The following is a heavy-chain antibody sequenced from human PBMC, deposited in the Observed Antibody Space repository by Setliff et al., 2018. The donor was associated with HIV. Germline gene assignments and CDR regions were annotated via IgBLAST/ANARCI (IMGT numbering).Heavy chain of an antibody. CDR3: ASGRGIYGSGALEAYDI. J-gene: IGHJ3*02. V-gene: IGHV1-18*01. Sequence: ASVKVSCKASGYTFNNYGVMWVRQAPGQGLEWMGWISGYGNRKYAQKFEGRLTVTTDTSTSTAYMELRTLRSDDTAVYFCASGRGIYGSGALEAYDIWGQRTMVT. D-gene: IGHD3-10*01. CDR2: ISGYGNR. CDR1: GYTFNNYG.